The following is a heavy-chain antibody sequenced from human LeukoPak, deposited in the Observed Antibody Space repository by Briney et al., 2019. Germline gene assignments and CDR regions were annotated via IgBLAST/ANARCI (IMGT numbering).Heavy chain of an antibody. CDR1: GGSVSSCSYY. Sequence: SETLSLTCTVSGGSVSSCSYYWSWIRQPPGQGLEWLVEINHSGSTNYNPSLKGRVTISVDTYKTQFSLKLSSVTAADTAVYYCARVLGYSSGWYYFDYWGQGTLVTVSS. CDR3: ARVLGYSSGWYYFDY. CDR2: INHSGST. D-gene: IGHD6-19*01. V-gene: IGHV4-61*01. J-gene: IGHJ4*02.